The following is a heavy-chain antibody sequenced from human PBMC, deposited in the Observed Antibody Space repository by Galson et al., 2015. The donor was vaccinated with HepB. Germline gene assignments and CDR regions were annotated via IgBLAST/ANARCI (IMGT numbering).Heavy chain of an antibody. D-gene: IGHD3-3*01. Sequence: QSGAEVKKPGESLRISCKGSGYSFTSYWISWVRQMPGKGLEWMGRIDPSDSYTNYSPSFQGHVTISADKSISTAYLQWSSLKASDTAMYYCARHAHGRITIFGVVIYYYMDVWGKGTTVTVSS. J-gene: IGHJ6*03. V-gene: IGHV5-10-1*01. CDR1: GYSFTSYW. CDR3: ARHAHGRITIFGVVIYYYMDV. CDR2: IDPSDSYT.